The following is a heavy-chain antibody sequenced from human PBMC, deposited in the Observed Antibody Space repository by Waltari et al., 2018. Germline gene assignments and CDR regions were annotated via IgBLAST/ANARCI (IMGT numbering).Heavy chain of an antibody. J-gene: IGHJ4*02. Sequence: QVQLQQWGAGLLKPSETLSPTCTVSGGSFSAHYWTWIRQSPGKGLEWIGEVTRGGSTNYNPSVKSRVTISLDTSKNQFSLKMNSLTAADTAVYYCARGGDCGGDCVLGHWGQGTLVTVSS. CDR3: ARGGDCGGDCVLGH. D-gene: IGHD2-21*02. V-gene: IGHV4-34*01. CDR1: GGSFSAHY. CDR2: VTRGGST.